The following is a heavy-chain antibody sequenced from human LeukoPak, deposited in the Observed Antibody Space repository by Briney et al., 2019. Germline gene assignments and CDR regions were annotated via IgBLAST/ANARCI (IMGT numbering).Heavy chain of an antibody. CDR1: GYTFTSYY. CDR2: INPSGGST. CDR3: ARARDYDILTRAYYFDY. J-gene: IGHJ4*02. D-gene: IGHD3-9*01. Sequence: APVKVSCKASGYTFTSYYMHWVRQAPGQGLEWMGIINPSGGSTSYAQKFQGRVTMTRDTSTSTVYMELSSLRSEDTAVYYCARARDYDILTRAYYFDYWGQGTLVTVSP. V-gene: IGHV1-46*01.